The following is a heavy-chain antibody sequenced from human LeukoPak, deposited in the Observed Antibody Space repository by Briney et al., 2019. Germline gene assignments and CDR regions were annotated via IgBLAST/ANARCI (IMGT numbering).Heavy chain of an antibody. CDR2: ISGYNGHT. CDR3: ARDQNIAGRPDY. CDR1: GYTFPDYG. V-gene: IGHV1-18*01. J-gene: IGHJ4*02. Sequence: ASVKVSCKASGYTFPDYGISWVRQAPGQGLEWVGWISGYNGHTNYAQKFQGRVTMTTDTSTSPVYMESRTLRSDETDVYYVARDQNIAGRPDYWGQGTLVTVSS. D-gene: IGHD6-6*01.